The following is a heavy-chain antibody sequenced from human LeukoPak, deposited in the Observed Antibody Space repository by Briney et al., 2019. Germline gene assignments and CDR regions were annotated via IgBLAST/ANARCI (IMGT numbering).Heavy chain of an antibody. CDR3: ARAAGGYSYITGYYYYMDV. CDR1: GGSFSVYY. CDR2: IKHSGTT. D-gene: IGHD5-18*01. V-gene: IGHV4-34*01. J-gene: IGHJ6*03. Sequence: SETLSLTCAVYGGSFSVYYWSWIRQPPGKGLEWIGEIKHSGTTKYNPSLKSRVTISVDTSKNQFSLQLSSVAAADTAVYDCARAAGGYSYITGYYYYMDVWGKGTTVTVSS.